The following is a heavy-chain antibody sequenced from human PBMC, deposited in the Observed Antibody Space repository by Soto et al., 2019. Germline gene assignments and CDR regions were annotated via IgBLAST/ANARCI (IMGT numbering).Heavy chain of an antibody. CDR2: IYGGGST. D-gene: IGHD1-26*01. CDR3: ARGGTWTFDY. Sequence: PGAALRLSCAASGFTVSRYYLSWVRQAPGKGLEWVSVIYGGGSTYYADSVKGRFTISRDNSKNTLDPQMNSLRAEDTAVYYCARGGTWTFDYWGQGTLVTVSS. V-gene: IGHV3-66*01. CDR1: GFTVSRYY. J-gene: IGHJ4*02.